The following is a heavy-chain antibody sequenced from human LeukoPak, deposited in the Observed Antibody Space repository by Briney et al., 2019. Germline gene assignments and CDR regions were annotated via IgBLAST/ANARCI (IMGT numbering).Heavy chain of an antibody. CDR3: ARGRLREAFGY. CDR1: GYSISSGYY. J-gene: IGHJ4*02. CDR2: IYHSGST. Sequence: PSETLSLTCTVSGYSISSGYYWGWIRQPPGKGLEWIGSIYHSGSTYYNPSLKSRVTISVDTSKNQFSLKLSSVTAADTAVYYCARGRLREAFGYWGQGTLVTVSS. V-gene: IGHV4-38-2*02.